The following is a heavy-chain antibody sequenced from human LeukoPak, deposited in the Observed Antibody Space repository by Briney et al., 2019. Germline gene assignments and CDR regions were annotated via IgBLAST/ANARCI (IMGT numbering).Heavy chain of an antibody. J-gene: IGHJ4*02. CDR1: GGSISSYY. Sequence: SETLSLTCTVSGGSISSYYWSWIRQPPGKGLERIGYIYYSGSTNYNPSLKSRVTISVDTSKNQFSLKLSSVTAADTAVYYCARVKDPTHYYDSSGYYYFDYWGQGTLVTVSS. CDR3: ARVKDPTHYYDSSGYYYFDY. V-gene: IGHV4-59*01. CDR2: IYYSGST. D-gene: IGHD3-22*01.